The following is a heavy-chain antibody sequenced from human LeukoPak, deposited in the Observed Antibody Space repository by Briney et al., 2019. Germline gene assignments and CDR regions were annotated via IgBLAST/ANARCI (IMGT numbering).Heavy chain of an antibody. V-gene: IGHV3-33*01. J-gene: IGHJ4*02. CDR3: ARGEDRYGSCFDY. CDR1: GFTFSSYG. D-gene: IGHD3-10*01. CDR2: ICCDGSNK. Sequence: PGGSLRLSCAASGFTFSSYGMHWVRQAPGKGLEWVAVICCDGSNKYYADSVKGRFTISRGNSKTTLELQMNSLRAENTAVYYCARGEDRYGSCFDYRGQGTLVTVSS.